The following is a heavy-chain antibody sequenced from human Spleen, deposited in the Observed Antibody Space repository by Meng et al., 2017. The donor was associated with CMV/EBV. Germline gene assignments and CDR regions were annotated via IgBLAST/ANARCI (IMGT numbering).Heavy chain of an antibody. CDR2: ISSSSSYI. Sequence: GESLKISCAASGFTFSSYEMNWVRQAPGKGLEWVSSISSSSSYIHYADSVTGRFTISRDNAKNSLFLQMNSLRAEDTAVYYCARGGRRDYYGMDVWGQGTTVTVSS. J-gene: IGHJ6*02. CDR3: ARGGRRDYYGMDV. CDR1: GFTFSSYE. V-gene: IGHV3-21*01.